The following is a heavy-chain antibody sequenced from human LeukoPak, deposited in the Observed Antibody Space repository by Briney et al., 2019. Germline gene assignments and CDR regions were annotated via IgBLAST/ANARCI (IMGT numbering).Heavy chain of an antibody. CDR3: ASRGYDILTGYYHFDY. D-gene: IGHD3-9*01. CDR2: INHSGST. V-gene: IGHV4-34*01. J-gene: IGHJ4*02. Sequence: SETLSLTCAVYVGSFSGYYWSWIRQPPGKGLEWIGEINHSGSTNYNPSLKSRVTISVDTSKNQFSLKLGSVTAADTAVYYCASRGYDILTGYYHFDYWGQGTLVTVSS. CDR1: VGSFSGYY.